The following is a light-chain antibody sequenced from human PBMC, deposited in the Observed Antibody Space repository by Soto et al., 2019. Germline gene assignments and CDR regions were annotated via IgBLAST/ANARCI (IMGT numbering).Light chain of an antibody. CDR1: QSVRSN. V-gene: IGKV3-15*01. CDR2: GAS. Sequence: EIVMTQSPVTLSVSPGERATLSCRASQSVRSNLAWYQQKPGQAPRLLIYGASTRATGIPARFSGTGSGTEFTLTISSLQSEDFAVYYCQQYNTWPPITFGQGTRLEIK. CDR3: QQYNTWPPIT. J-gene: IGKJ5*01.